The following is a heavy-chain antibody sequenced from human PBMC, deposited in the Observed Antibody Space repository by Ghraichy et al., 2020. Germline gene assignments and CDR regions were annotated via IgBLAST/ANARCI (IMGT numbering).Heavy chain of an antibody. V-gene: IGHV1-46*01. Sequence: ASVKVSCKTSGYTFTTYYIHWVRQAPGQGLEWMGILYPSGGTTSSAQKIQGRLTMTRDTSTSTAYMELSSLRSEDTAVYYCAREPHATGSLDYWGQGSLVTVSS. J-gene: IGHJ4*02. D-gene: IGHD2-15*01. CDR3: AREPHATGSLDY. CDR2: LYPSGGTT. CDR1: GYTFTTYY.